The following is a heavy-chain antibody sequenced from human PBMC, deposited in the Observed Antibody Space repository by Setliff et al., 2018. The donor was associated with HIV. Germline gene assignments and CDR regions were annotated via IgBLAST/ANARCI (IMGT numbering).Heavy chain of an antibody. CDR2: IDYSGNT. CDR3: ARRRPADSSTGEDSWTGTLDL. V-gene: IGHV4-59*11. Sequence: PSETLSLTCTVSGGSINRHFWGWIRQPPGKGLEWIGYIDYSGNTNYHHYLSFRVTMSVATSRNQFSLRLTSVTAADTAVYYCARRRPADSSTGEDSWTGTLDLWGLGTRVTVS. D-gene: IGHD3-3*01. CDR1: GGSINRHF. J-gene: IGHJ4*02.